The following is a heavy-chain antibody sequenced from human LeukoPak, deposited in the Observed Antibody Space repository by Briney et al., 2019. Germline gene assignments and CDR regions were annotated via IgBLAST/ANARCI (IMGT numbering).Heavy chain of an antibody. J-gene: IGHJ5*02. V-gene: IGHV1-2*02. CDR1: GYTFTSYG. CDR3: ARARRCTSCYVNWFDP. Sequence: GASVKVSCKASGYTFTSYGISWVRQAPGQGLEWMGWINPNSGGTNYAQKFQGRVTMTRDTSISTAYMELSRLRSDDTAVYYCARARRCTSCYVNWFDPWGQGTLVTVSS. CDR2: INPNSGGT. D-gene: IGHD2-2*01.